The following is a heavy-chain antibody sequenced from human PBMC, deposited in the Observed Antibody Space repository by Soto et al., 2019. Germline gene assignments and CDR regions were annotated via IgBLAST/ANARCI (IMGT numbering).Heavy chain of an antibody. CDR2: ISAHNGNT. CDR1: CSIFTCDS. J-gene: IGHJ4*02. D-gene: IGHD1-1*01. Sequence: QDLVEQSAAEMKKPGSSEKACCKASCSIFTCDSITWVRQAPGQGLEWMGWISAHNGNTDYAQKLQGRVIVTRDTSTSTAYMELRSLRSDDTAVYYCARGRYGDYWGQGALVTVSS. CDR3: ARGRYGDY. V-gene: IGHV1-18*01.